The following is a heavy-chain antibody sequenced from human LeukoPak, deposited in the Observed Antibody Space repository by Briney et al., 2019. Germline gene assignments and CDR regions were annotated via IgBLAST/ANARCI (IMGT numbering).Heavy chain of an antibody. V-gene: IGHV4-61*01. D-gene: IGHD3-10*01. Sequence: SETLSLTCTVSGGSVTSVSNYWSWIRQPPGKGLEWIGYIYYSGSTNYNPSLESRVTISVDTSKNQFSLKMRSVTAADTAVYYCARTTMVRGALYGMDVWGQGTTVTVSS. CDR1: GGSVTSVSNY. CDR2: IYYSGST. J-gene: IGHJ6*02. CDR3: ARTTMVRGALYGMDV.